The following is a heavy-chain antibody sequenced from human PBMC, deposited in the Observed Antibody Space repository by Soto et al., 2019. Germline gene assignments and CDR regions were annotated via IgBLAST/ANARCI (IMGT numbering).Heavy chain of an antibody. D-gene: IGHD6-13*01. J-gene: IGHJ6*02. CDR3: ARDGTYSSSWWHYYYGMDV. V-gene: IGHV3-74*01. CDR1: GFTFSSYW. CDR2: INSDGSST. Sequence: PGGSLRLSCAASGFTFSSYWMHWVRQAPGKGLVWVSRINSDGSSTSYADSVKGRFTISRDNAKNTLYLQMNSLRAEDTAVYYCARDGTYSSSWWHYYYGMDVWGQGTTVTVSS.